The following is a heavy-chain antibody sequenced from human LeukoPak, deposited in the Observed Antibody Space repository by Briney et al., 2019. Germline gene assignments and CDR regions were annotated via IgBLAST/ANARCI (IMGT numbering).Heavy chain of an antibody. CDR2: IYHSGST. D-gene: IGHD2/OR15-2a*01. Sequence: SETLSLTCTVSGGSISSSSYYWGWIRQPPGKGLEWIGSIYHSGSTYYNPSLKSRVTISVDTSKNQFSLKLSSVTAADTAVYYCASAREGAVGALLYYFDYWGQGTLVTVSS. CDR1: GGSISSSSYY. J-gene: IGHJ4*02. V-gene: IGHV4-39*07. CDR3: ASAREGAVGALLYYFDY.